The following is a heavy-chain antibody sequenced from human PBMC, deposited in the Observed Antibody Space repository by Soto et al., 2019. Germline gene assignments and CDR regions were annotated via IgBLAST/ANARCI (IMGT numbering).Heavy chain of an antibody. D-gene: IGHD6-13*01. V-gene: IGHV1-2*02. CDR1: GYTFTGYY. CDR2: INPNSGGT. Sequence: ASVKVSCKASGYTFTGYYMHWVRQAPGQGLEWMGWINPNSGGTNYAQKFQGRVTMTRDTSISTAYMELSRLRSDDTAVYYCARDGRVRAAAGRGWFDPWGQGTLVTVSS. J-gene: IGHJ5*02. CDR3: ARDGRVRAAAGRGWFDP.